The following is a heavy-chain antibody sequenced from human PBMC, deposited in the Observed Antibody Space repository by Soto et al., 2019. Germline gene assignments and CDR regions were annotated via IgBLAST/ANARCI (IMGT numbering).Heavy chain of an antibody. V-gene: IGHV3-23*01. CDR3: AKGGLLWFGELRHYGMDV. J-gene: IGHJ6*02. Sequence: EVQLLESGGGLVQPGGSLRLSCAASGFTFSSYAMSWVRQAPGKGLEWVSAISGSGGSTYYADSVKGRFTISRDNSKNTLYLQMNSLRAEDTAVYYCAKGGLLWFGELRHYGMDVWGQGTTVTVSS. CDR2: ISGSGGST. D-gene: IGHD3-10*01. CDR1: GFTFSSYA.